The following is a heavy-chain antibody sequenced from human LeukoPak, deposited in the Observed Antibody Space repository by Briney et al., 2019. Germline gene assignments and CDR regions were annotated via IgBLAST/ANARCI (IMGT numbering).Heavy chain of an antibody. CDR3: ARGLRWAAAGTGGAFDI. CDR1: GGSFSGYY. CDR2: TNNSGST. Sequence: PSETLSLTCAVYGGSFSGYYWSGNRQPPGKGLEWSAETNNSGSTNYNPSLKSRVTISVDTSKNQFSLKLSSVTAADTAVYYCARGLRWAAAGTGGAFDIWGQGTMVTVSS. V-gene: IGHV4-34*01. J-gene: IGHJ3*02. D-gene: IGHD6-13*01.